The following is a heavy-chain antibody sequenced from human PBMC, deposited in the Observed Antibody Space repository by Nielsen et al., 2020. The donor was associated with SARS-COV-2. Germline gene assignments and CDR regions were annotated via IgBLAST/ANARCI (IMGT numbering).Heavy chain of an antibody. CDR2: IRSKANSYAT. J-gene: IGHJ4*02. D-gene: IGHD1-26*01. CDR3: ARWEALTRPFYFNS. V-gene: IGHV3-73*01. Sequence: GESLKISCAASGFTFSGSAMHWVRQASGKGLEWVGRIRSKANSYATAYAASVKGRFTISRDDSKNTAYLQMNSLRLDDTAMYYCARWEALTRPFYFNSWGQGTLVTVSS. CDR1: GFTFSGSA.